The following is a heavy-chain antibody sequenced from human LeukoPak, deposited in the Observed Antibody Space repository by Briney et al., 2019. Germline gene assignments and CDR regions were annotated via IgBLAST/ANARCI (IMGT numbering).Heavy chain of an antibody. J-gene: IGHJ6*02. Sequence: GGSLRLSCAASGFTFDDYGMSWVRQAPGKGLEWVSGINWNGGSTGYADSVKGRFTISRDNAKNSLYLQMNNLRAEDTALYHCARAYGDYAADFPMDVWGQGTTVTVSS. D-gene: IGHD4-17*01. CDR1: GFTFDDYG. CDR3: ARAYGDYAADFPMDV. V-gene: IGHV3-20*01. CDR2: INWNGGST.